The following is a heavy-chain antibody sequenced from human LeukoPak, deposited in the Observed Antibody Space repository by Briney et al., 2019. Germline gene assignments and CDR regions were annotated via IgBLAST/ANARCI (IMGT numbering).Heavy chain of an antibody. D-gene: IGHD2-2*01. CDR2: INVYNGNT. J-gene: IGHJ4*02. Sequence: ASVKVSCKASGYTFTTSGINWVRQAPGQGLEWMGCINVYNGNTNYAQKFPGRITMTRDTSTSTAYMELRSLKSDDTAVYYCARGLVVPAAMGEFDYWGQGTLIAVSS. CDR1: GYTFTTSG. CDR3: ARGLVVPAAMGEFDY. V-gene: IGHV1-18*01.